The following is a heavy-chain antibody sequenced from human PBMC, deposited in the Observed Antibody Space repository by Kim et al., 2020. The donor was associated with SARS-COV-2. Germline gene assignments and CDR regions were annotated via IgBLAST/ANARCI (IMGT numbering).Heavy chain of an antibody. CDR2: ISYDGSSK. D-gene: IGHD3-3*01. V-gene: IGHV3-30*18. CDR1: GFTFSSYG. J-gene: IGHJ4*01. CDR3: AKDKGYDFWSGYFSGID. Sequence: GGSLRLSCAASGFTFSSYGMHWVRQAPGKGLEWVAVISYDGSSKYYADSVKGRFTISRDNSKNTLYLQMNSLRAEDTAVYYCAKDKGYDFWSGYFSGID.